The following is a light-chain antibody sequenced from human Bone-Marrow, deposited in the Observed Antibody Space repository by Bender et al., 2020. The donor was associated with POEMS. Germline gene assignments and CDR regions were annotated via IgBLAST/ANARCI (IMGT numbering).Light chain of an antibody. CDR1: SSDVGGYNY. CDR3: SSYAGSNNLV. V-gene: IGLV2-8*01. Sequence: QSALTQPRSVSGSPGQSVTISCTGTSSDVGGYNYVSWYQQHPDKAPKLIIYEVTKRPSGVPDRFSGSKSDNTASLTVSGLQADDEGDYYCSSYAGSNNLVFGGGTKLTVL. CDR2: EVT. J-gene: IGLJ3*02.